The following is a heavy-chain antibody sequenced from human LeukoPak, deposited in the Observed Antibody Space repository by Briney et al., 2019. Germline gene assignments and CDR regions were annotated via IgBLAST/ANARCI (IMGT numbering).Heavy chain of an antibody. J-gene: IGHJ4*02. CDR2: IYDSGST. Sequence: SETLSLTCTVSGGSISSYYWSWGRQPPGEGLEWIGYIYDSGSTNYNPSPKSRVDISVEKSKNQFSLKLSSVTAADTAVYYCARDRDRGIAVDWGQGTLVTVSS. CDR1: GGSISSYY. CDR3: ARDRDRGIAVD. D-gene: IGHD6-19*01. V-gene: IGHV4-59*01.